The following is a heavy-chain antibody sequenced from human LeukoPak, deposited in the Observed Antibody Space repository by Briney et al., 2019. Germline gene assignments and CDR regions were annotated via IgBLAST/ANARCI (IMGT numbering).Heavy chain of an antibody. CDR2: INAGNGNT. J-gene: IGHJ3*02. CDR1: GYTFTSYA. V-gene: IGHV1-3*01. CDR3: AGDLTYYYDSSGQNAFDI. Sequence: ASVKVSCKASGYTFTSYAMHWVRQAPGQRLEWMGWINAGNGNTKYSQKFQGRVTITRDTSASTAYMELSSLRSEDTAVYYCAGDLTYYYDSSGQNAFDIWGQGTMVTVSS. D-gene: IGHD3-22*01.